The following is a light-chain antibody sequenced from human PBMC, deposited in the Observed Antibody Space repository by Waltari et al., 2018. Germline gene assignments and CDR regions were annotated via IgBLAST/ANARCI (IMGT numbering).Light chain of an antibody. CDR3: KSYTTKNTWV. J-gene: IGLJ3*02. CDR1: SNDVGGYSY. CDR2: EVS. Sequence: QSALTQPASVSGSPGQSITISCTGTSNDVGGYSYVSWYQQHPGKAPKLMIFEVSKRPSVVSNRFSGSKSDNTASLTISGLQAEDEADYFCKSYTTKNTWVFGGGTKLTVL. V-gene: IGLV2-14*01.